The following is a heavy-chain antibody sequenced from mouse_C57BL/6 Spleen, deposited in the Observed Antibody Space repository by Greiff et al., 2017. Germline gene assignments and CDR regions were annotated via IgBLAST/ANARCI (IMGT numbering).Heavy chain of an antibody. CDR3: ARNDYGSSVFDY. CDR1: GYSITSGYY. CDR2: ISYDGSN. D-gene: IGHD1-1*01. Sequence: DVKLQESGPGLVKPSQSLSLTCSVTGYSITSGYYWNWIRQFPGNKLEWMGYISYDGSNNYNPSLKNRISITRDTSKNQFFLKLNSVTTEDTATYYCARNDYGSSVFDYWGQGTTLTVSS. J-gene: IGHJ2*01. V-gene: IGHV3-6*01.